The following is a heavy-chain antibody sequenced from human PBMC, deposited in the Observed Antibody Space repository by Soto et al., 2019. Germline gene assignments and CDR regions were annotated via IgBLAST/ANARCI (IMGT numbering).Heavy chain of an antibody. D-gene: IGHD1-1*01. CDR2: ISGYNGNT. CDR1: GYSFTTYG. Sequence: QVQLVQSRGEVKKPGASVKVSCKTSGYSFTTYGISWVRQAPGQGLEWMGWISGYNGNTNYAQKLQGRVTMTTDTSTSTAYMELRSLRSDDTAVYYCARRGTAPYYYYGMDVWGQGSTVTVSS. V-gene: IGHV1-18*01. J-gene: IGHJ6*02. CDR3: ARRGTAPYYYYGMDV.